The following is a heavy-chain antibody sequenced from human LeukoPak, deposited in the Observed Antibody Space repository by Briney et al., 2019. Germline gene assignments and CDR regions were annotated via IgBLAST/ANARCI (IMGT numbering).Heavy chain of an antibody. CDR1: GFTFSIYG. Sequence: GGSLRLSSAPSGFTFSIYGMHRVREALRKGLEGGAVIWNDGSNKYYADSVKGRFTISRDNSKNTLYLQMNSLRAEDTAVYYCAKSGSSGDAFDIWGQGTMVTVSS. CDR3: AKSGSSGDAFDI. D-gene: IGHD1-26*01. J-gene: IGHJ3*02. CDR2: IWNDGSNK. V-gene: IGHV3-33*06.